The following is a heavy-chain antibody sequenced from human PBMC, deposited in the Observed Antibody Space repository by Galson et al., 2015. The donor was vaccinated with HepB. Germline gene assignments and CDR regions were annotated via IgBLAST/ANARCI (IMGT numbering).Heavy chain of an antibody. D-gene: IGHD2/OR15-2a*01. Sequence: CAISGDSVSSNSAAWNWIRQSPSRGLEWLGRTYYRSKWYTDYAISVKGRITINADTSKNQFSLQLKSVTPEDTAAYFCAGGLNTYFDYWGQGILVTVAA. J-gene: IGHJ4*02. CDR1: GDSVSSNSAA. CDR3: AGGLNTYFDY. CDR2: TYYRSKWYT. V-gene: IGHV6-1*01.